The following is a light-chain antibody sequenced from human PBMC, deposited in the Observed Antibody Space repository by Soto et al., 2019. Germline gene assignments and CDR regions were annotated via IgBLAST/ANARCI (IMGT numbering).Light chain of an antibody. CDR3: QQYNSYPLT. CDR1: QSISSW. V-gene: IGKV1-5*03. J-gene: IGKJ4*02. CDR2: KAS. Sequence: DIQMTQSPSTLSASVGDRVTITCRASQSISSWLAWYQQKPGKAPNLLIYKASSLESGVPSRFSCSGSGTEVSLPISRLQPDDFATYYGQQYNSYPLTFGGGTKVEIK.